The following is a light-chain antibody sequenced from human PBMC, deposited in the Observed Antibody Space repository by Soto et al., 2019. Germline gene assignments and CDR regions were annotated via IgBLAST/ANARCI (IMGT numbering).Light chain of an antibody. Sequence: EIVMTQSPATLSVSPGERATLSCRASQTVASNLAWYQQKPGQAPRLLIHGASTRATGVPVRFSGSGSGTEFTLTISSLQSEDFAVYYCQQYGSSPRTFGQGTKLEIK. CDR3: QQYGSSPRT. V-gene: IGKV3-15*01. CDR2: GAS. J-gene: IGKJ2*01. CDR1: QTVASN.